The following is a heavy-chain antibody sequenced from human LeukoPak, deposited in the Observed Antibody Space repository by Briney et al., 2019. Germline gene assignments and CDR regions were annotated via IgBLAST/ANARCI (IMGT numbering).Heavy chain of an antibody. Sequence: GAPVKVSCKASGYTFTSYAMNWVRQAPGQGLEWMGWINTNTGNPTYAQGFTGRFVFSLDTSVSTAYLQISSLKAEDTAVYYCARDRPGWFGEAYAFDIWGQGTMVTVSS. V-gene: IGHV7-4-1*02. CDR2: INTNTGNP. CDR3: ARDRPGWFGEAYAFDI. CDR1: GYTFTSYA. D-gene: IGHD3-10*01. J-gene: IGHJ3*02.